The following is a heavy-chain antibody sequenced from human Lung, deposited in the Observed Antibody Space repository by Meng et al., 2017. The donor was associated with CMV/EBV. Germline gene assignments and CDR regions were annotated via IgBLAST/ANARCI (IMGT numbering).Heavy chain of an antibody. D-gene: IGHD1-26*01. Sequence: LSCAGSGLTFKTYGMRWVRQAPGKGLGWVSSINSGGRSTSYADSVKGRFTVSRDNARNTLYLQMNSLRAEDTAVYYCAKADVGNAYDYWGQGTLVTVSS. J-gene: IGHJ4*02. CDR2: INSGGRST. V-gene: IGHV3-74*01. CDR1: GLTFKTYG. CDR3: AKADVGNAYDY.